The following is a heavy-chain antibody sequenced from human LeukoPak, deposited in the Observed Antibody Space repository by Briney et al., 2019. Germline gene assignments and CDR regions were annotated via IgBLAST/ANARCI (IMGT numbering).Heavy chain of an antibody. J-gene: IGHJ4*02. Sequence: SGGSLRLSCAASGFTFTSYWMSWVRQAPGKGLEWVANINQDGSEEYYVDSVKGRFTISRDNAKNSLYLQLNSLRAEDTAVYYCARGPRNYGGRLDYWGQGTLVTVSS. CDR2: INQDGSEE. CDR3: ARGPRNYGGRLDY. V-gene: IGHV3-7*04. CDR1: GFTFTSYW. D-gene: IGHD4-23*01.